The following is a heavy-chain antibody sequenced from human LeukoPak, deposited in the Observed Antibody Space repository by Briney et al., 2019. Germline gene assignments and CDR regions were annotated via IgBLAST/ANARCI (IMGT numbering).Heavy chain of an antibody. CDR1: GGSISSGGYY. CDR2: IYYSGST. J-gene: IGHJ4*02. D-gene: IGHD6-6*01. V-gene: IGHV4-31*03. Sequence: SQTLSLTCTVSGGSISSGGYYWSWIRQHPGKGLEWIGYIYYSGSTYYNPSLKGRVTISVDTSKNQFSLKLSSVTAADTAVYYCASSFWSGYLPRYSSSSPFDYWGQGTLVTVSS. CDR3: ASSFWSGYLPRYSSSSPFDY.